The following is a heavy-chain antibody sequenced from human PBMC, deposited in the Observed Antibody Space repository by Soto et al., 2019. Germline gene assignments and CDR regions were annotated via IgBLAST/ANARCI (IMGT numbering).Heavy chain of an antibody. J-gene: IGHJ3*02. Sequence: GGSLRLSCAASGFTFSNAWMSWVRQAPGKGLEWVGRIKSKTDGGTTDYAAPVKGRFTISRDDSKNTLYLQMNSLKTEDTAVYYCTTDARSGYDCGSDAFDIWGQGTMVTVSS. CDR3: TTDARSGYDCGSDAFDI. D-gene: IGHD5-12*01. CDR1: GFTFSNAW. CDR2: IKSKTDGGTT. V-gene: IGHV3-15*01.